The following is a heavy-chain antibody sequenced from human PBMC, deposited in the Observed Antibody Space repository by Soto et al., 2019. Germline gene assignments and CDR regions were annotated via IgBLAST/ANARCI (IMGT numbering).Heavy chain of an antibody. CDR3: ARDLGYCRSGTCYREWFDP. J-gene: IGHJ5*02. CDR2: VSGDNSHT. CDR1: GYTFTAHG. D-gene: IGHD2-2*01. Sequence: QVQLVQSGAEVKKPGASVKLSCKASGYTFTAHGISWVRQAPGRGLEWMGWVSGDNSHTNYAQSLQDRVTMTTDISTNTAYMELRSLRSDDTAVYYCARDLGYCRSGTCYREWFDPWGQGTLVTVSS. V-gene: IGHV1-18*01.